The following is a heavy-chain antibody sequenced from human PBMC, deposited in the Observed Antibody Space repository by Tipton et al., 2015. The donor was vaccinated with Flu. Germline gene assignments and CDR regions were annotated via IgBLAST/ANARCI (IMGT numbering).Heavy chain of an antibody. Sequence: SLRLSCAASGFTVSNNDMSWVRQAPGKGLEWVSLIYSGGSTSYADSVKGRFTISRDSSKNTLYLQMNSLRTEDTAVYYCVKTRTTGTTSGAFDIWGQGTMVTVSS. D-gene: IGHD1-1*01. CDR3: VKTRTTGTTSGAFDI. CDR1: GFTVSNND. V-gene: IGHV3-66*01. J-gene: IGHJ3*02. CDR2: IYSGGST.